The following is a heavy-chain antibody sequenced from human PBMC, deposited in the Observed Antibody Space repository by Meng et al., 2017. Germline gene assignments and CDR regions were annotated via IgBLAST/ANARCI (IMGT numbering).Heavy chain of an antibody. CDR3: ARGRIAAAGTLGFDP. V-gene: IGHV4-61*02. Sequence: SVTLSLTCTVSGGSISSGSYYWSWIRQPAGKGLEWIGRIYTSGSTNYNPSLKSRVTISVDTSKNQFSLKLSSVTAADTAVYYCARGRIAAAGTLGFDPWGQGTLVTVSS. J-gene: IGHJ5*02. CDR2: IYTSGST. D-gene: IGHD6-13*01. CDR1: GGSISSGSYY.